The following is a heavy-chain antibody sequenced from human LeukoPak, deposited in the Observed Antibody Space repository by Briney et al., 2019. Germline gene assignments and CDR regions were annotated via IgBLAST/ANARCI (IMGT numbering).Heavy chain of an antibody. D-gene: IGHD2-8*02. Sequence: SVKVSCKASGGTFSSYAISWVRQAPGQGLEWVGGIIPIFGTANYAQKFQGRVTITTDESTSTAYMELSSLRSEDTAVYYCARDVRGTTGLNWFDPWGQGTLVTVSS. V-gene: IGHV1-69*05. J-gene: IGHJ5*02. CDR3: ARDVRGTTGLNWFDP. CDR1: GGTFSSYA. CDR2: IIPIFGTA.